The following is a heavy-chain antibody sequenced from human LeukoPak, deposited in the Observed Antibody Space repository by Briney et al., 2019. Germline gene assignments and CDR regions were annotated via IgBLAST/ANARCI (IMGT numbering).Heavy chain of an antibody. V-gene: IGHV1-18*01. J-gene: IGHJ4*02. Sequence: ASVKVSCKASGYTFTSYGISWVRQAPGQGLEWMGWISAYNGNTNYAQKLQGRVTMTTDTSPSTAYMELRSLRSDDTAVYYCARDESSYDYVWGSYRSPEIFDYWGQGTLVTVSS. CDR1: GYTFTSYG. CDR2: ISAYNGNT. CDR3: ARDESSYDYVWGSYRSPEIFDY. D-gene: IGHD3-16*02.